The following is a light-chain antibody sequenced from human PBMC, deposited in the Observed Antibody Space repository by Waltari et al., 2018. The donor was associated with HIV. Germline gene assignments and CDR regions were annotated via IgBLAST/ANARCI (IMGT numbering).Light chain of an antibody. J-gene: IGKJ1*01. CDR3: QQYNKWPPT. CDR1: QSFSSN. CDR2: GAS. V-gene: IGKV3-15*01. Sequence: EIVMTQSPATLSVSPGERASLSCRASQSFSSNLAWYQQKPGQAPRLLIYGASTRATGIPARFSGSGSGTEFTLTISSLQSEDFVVYYCQQYNKWPPTFGQGTKVEIK.